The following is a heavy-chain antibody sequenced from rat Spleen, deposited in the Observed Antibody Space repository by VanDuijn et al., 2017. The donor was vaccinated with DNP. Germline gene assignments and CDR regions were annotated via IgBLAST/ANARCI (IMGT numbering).Heavy chain of an antibody. D-gene: IGHD1-2*01. J-gene: IGHJ1*01. CDR3: ARWSSSHWYFDF. V-gene: IGHV5-22*01. CDR2: IRYDGGST. Sequence: EVLLVESGGDLVQSGRSLKLSCAASGFSCSDYYMAWVRQAPTKGLEWVAYIRYDGGSTYYGDSVKGRFTISRDNAKSILYLQMNSLRSKDMATYYCARWSSSHWYFDFWGPGTMVTVSS. CDR1: GFSCSDYY.